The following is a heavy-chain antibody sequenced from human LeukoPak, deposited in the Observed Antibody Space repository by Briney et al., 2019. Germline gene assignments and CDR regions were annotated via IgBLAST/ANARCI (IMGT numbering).Heavy chain of an antibody. V-gene: IGHV3-21*01. CDR2: ISSSSSYI. CDR1: GFTFSSYE. J-gene: IGHJ4*02. D-gene: IGHD5-18*01. Sequence: GGSLRLSCAASGFTFSSYEMNWVRQAPGKGLEWVSSISSSSSYIYYADSVKGRFTISRDNAKDSLYLQMNSLRAEDTAVYYCARHVDTAMMWEGYYFDYWGQGTLVTVSS. CDR3: ARHVDTAMMWEGYYFDY.